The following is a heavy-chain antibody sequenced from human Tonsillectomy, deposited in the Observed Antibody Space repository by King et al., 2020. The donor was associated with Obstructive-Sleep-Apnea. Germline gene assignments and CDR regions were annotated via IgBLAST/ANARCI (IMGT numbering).Heavy chain of an antibody. V-gene: IGHV3-49*03. CDR3: TRGYYDDSRGYYGIDAFDI. J-gene: IGHJ3*02. CDR1: GFTFGDYA. CDR2: IRSKAYGGTT. Sequence: VQLVESGGGLLQPGRSLRLSCTASGFTFGDYAMSWFRQAPGKGLEWVGFIRSKAYGGTTEYAASVRGRFTISRDDSKSIAYLQMNSLKSEDTAVYYCTRGYYDDSRGYYGIDAFDIWGQGTMVTVSS. D-gene: IGHD3-22*01.